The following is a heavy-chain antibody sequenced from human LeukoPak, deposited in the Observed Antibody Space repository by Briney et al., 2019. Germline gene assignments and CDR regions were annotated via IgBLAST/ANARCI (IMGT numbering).Heavy chain of an antibody. CDR2: INPNSGGT. J-gene: IGHJ5*02. CDR1: GYTFTGYY. V-gene: IGHV1-2*02. Sequence: ASVKVSCKASGYTFTGYYMHWVRQAPGQGLEWMGWINPNSGGTNYAQKFQGRVTMTRDTSISTAYMELSRLRSDDTAVYYCARVSQYYDFWSGCYNWFDPWGQGTLVTVSS. CDR3: ARVSQYYDFWSGCYNWFDP. D-gene: IGHD3-3*01.